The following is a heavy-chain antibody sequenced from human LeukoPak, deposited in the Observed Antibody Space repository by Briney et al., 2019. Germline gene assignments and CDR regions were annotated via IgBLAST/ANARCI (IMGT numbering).Heavy chain of an antibody. J-gene: IGHJ5*02. CDR2: ISYSGGT. Sequence: SETLSLTCTVPGGSISNYYWNWIRQPPGKGLEWFGHISYSGGTKYNPSLQSRVTISIDTSKNQFSLNLSSVTAADTAVYYCARRVIMSATGVPDTWLDPWGQGILVTVSS. CDR1: GGSISNYY. D-gene: IGHD2-8*02. V-gene: IGHV4-59*08. CDR3: ARRVIMSATGVPDTWLDP.